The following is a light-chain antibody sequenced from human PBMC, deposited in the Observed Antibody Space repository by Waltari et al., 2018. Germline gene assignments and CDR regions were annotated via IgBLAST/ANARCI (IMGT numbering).Light chain of an antibody. V-gene: IGLV1-40*01. J-gene: IGLJ2*01. Sequence: QSVLTQPPSVSGAPGQRVSISCPGSTSNIGAGYDVQWYQQGPGKAPKLIIYGTNTRPLGVPDRFFGSQYGTSASLAIIGLQAEDEGDYYCQSYDTTLSVVFGGGTKLTVL. CDR3: QSYDTTLSVV. CDR2: GTN. CDR1: TSNIGAGYD.